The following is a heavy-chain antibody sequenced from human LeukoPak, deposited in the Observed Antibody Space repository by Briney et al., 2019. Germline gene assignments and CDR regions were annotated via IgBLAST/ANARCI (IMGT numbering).Heavy chain of an antibody. Sequence: SLRLSSAASGVTFITYSMHGVRRAPGRGLGWGAAILYDGSNKYYAESVKGRITISSDNSYNTLYLQMISLRAEDTAVYYCAKDKLWFGELLTVIDYWGQGTLVTVSS. CDR3: AKDKLWFGELLTVIDY. J-gene: IGHJ4*02. CDR1: GVTFITYS. V-gene: IGHV3-30*18. D-gene: IGHD3-10*01. CDR2: ILYDGSNK.